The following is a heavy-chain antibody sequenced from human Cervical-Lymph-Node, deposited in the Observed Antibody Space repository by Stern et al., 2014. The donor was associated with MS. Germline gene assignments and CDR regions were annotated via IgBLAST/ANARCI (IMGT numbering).Heavy chain of an antibody. V-gene: IGHV3-30*18. CDR2: ISNDQKSN. Sequence: VQLEESGGGVVQPGRSLRLSCAVSGFTFSSYGMHWVRQDPGKGLEWLAFISNDQKSNYYNDSVQGRFSISRDNSKNTLSVQMNRLIAEDTAVYYCAKEKGQSPSNYYYGMDVWGQGTMVTFS. CDR1: GFTFSSYG. CDR3: AKEKGQSPSNYYYGMDV. J-gene: IGHJ6*02.